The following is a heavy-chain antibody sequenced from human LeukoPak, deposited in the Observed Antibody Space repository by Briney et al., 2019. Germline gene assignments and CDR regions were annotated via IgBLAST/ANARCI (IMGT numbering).Heavy chain of an antibody. CDR3: ARDPSGIAVAGLDY. CDR1: GGSISSSYY. J-gene: IGHJ4*02. Sequence: SETLSLTCTVSGGSISSSYYWGWIRQPPGKGLEWIGSIYYSGSTYYNPSLKSRVTISVDTSKNQFSLKLSSVTAADTAVYYCARDPSGIAVAGLDYWGQGTLVTVSS. V-gene: IGHV4-39*07. CDR2: IYYSGST. D-gene: IGHD6-19*01.